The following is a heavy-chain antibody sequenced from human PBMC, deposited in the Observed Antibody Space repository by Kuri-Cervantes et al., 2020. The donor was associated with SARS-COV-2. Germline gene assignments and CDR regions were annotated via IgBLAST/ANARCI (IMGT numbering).Heavy chain of an antibody. CDR1: GGSFSAYY. CDR3: AGSPGGVFDC. J-gene: IGHJ4*02. Sequence: SQTLSLTCAVYGGSFSAYYWSWIRQPPGEGLEWIGEINQSGSTNYNPSLKSRVTISVDTSKHQLSLKLSSVTAADTAVYYCAGSPGGVFDCWGQGTLVTVSS. D-gene: IGHD3-16*01. V-gene: IGHV4-34*01. CDR2: INQSGST.